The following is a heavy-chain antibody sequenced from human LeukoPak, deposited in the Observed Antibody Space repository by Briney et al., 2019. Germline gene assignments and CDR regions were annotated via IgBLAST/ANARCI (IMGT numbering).Heavy chain of an antibody. D-gene: IGHD2-2*01. Sequence: PGGSLRLSCAASGFTFSSYAMSWVRQAPGKGLEWVSAISGSGGSTYYADSVKGRFTISRDNSKNTLCLQMNSLRAEDTAVYYCAKAPGDQLLLSTGYFDYWGQGTLVTVSS. V-gene: IGHV3-23*01. CDR2: ISGSGGST. CDR1: GFTFSSYA. CDR3: AKAPGDQLLLSTGYFDY. J-gene: IGHJ4*02.